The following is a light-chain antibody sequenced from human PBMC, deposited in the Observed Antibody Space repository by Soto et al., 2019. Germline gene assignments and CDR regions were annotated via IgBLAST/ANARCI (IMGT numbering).Light chain of an antibody. V-gene: IGLV2-8*01. Sequence: QSALTQPPSASGSPGQSVTISCTGTSRDVGGYNYVSWYQQHPGKAPKLMIYEFSKRPSGVPDRFSGSKSGNTASLTVSGLQAEDEADYYCSSYAGSNNVLFGGGTKLTVL. J-gene: IGLJ2*01. CDR2: EFS. CDR3: SSYAGSNNVL. CDR1: SRDVGGYNY.